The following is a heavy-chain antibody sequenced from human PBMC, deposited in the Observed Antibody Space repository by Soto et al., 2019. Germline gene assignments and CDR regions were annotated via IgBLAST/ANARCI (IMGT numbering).Heavy chain of an antibody. CDR2: TKRDASEK. V-gene: IGHV3-7*01. Sequence: GGSLRLSCAASGFTFGNYWMSWVRQAPGKGLEWLVTTKRDASEKKYVDSVKGRFTMSRDNAKNSLYLQMDSLRAEDTAVYYCAGAGGIAAAGDYWGQGTLVTVSS. J-gene: IGHJ4*02. D-gene: IGHD6-13*01. CDR3: AGAGGIAAAGDY. CDR1: GFTFGNYW.